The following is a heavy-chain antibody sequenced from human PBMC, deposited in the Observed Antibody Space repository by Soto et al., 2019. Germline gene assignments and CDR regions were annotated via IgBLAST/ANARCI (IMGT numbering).Heavy chain of an antibody. CDR1: GGSISSNY. CDR2: IYSGGST. CDR3: GSAPGYCTNGVCLYYFDY. V-gene: IGHV3-53*04. Sequence: ETLSLTCTVSGGSISSNYMSWVRQAPGKGLEWVSVIYSGGSTYYADSVKGRFTISRHNSKNTLYLQMNSLRAEDTAVYYCGSAPGYCTNGVCLYYFDYWGQGPLVTVAS. J-gene: IGHJ4*02. D-gene: IGHD2-8*01.